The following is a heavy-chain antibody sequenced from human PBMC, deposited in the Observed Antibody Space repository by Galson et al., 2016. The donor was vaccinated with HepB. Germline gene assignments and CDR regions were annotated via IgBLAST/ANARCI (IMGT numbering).Heavy chain of an antibody. CDR2: INHSGNT. J-gene: IGHJ3*02. CDR1: GGSLTGYY. V-gene: IGHV4-34*01. Sequence: SETLSLTCAVYGGSLTGYYWTWIRQSPGKGLEWIGEINHSGNTNYYPSLKSRVTISLDTSKSQFSLRLSSVTAADTAVYYCARGVGAVTPGDTFDIWGQGTLVTVSS. D-gene: IGHD1-26*01. CDR3: ARGVGAVTPGDTFDI.